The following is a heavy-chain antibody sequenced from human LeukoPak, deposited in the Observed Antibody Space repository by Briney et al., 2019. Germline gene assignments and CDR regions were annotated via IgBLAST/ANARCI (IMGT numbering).Heavy chain of an antibody. CDR2: ISYSGSTT. CDR1: GFTFTNFE. J-gene: IGHJ4*02. D-gene: IGHD6-13*01. Sequence: GGSLRLSCAASGFTFTNFEMNWVRQAPGKGLEWVSYISYSGSTTSYADSVKGRFTISRDNAKNSLYLQMNSLRAEDTAVYYCARKGSVYTSSWSCFDCWGQGTLVTVSS. V-gene: IGHV3-48*03. CDR3: ARKGSVYTSSWSCFDC.